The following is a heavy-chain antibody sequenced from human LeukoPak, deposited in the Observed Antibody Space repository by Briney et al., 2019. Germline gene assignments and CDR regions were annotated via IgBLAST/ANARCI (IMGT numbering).Heavy chain of an antibody. CDR1: GFTFSSYG. V-gene: IGHV3-33*01. Sequence: GRSLRLSCAASGFTFSSYGMHWVRQAPGKGLEWVAVIWYDGSNKYYADSVKGRFTISRDSSKNTLYLQMNSLRAEDTAVYYCALGVVVTAIGGYDYWGQGTLVTVSS. CDR3: ALGVVVTAIGGYDY. J-gene: IGHJ4*02. CDR2: IWYDGSNK. D-gene: IGHD2-21*02.